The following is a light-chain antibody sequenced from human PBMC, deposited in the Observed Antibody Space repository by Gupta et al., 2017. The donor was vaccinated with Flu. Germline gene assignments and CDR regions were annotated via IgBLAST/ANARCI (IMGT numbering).Light chain of an antibody. J-gene: IGLJ3*02. CDR2: YHN. V-gene: IGLV1-51*01. Sequence: QSMLTQPPSVSAAAGQRVTISCSGSRTNIGNNYVSWYQQLPATAPKRRIVYHNKRPSGMPAHCFSGTSGTYATPHTTGLQTGDEAYDYCGGRDSGISICMFGGGTKLTVL. CDR1: RTNIGNNY. CDR3: GGRDSGISICM.